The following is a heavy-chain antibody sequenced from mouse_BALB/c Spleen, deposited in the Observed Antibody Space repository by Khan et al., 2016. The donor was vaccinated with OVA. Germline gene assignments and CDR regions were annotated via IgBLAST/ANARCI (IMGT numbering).Heavy chain of an antibody. V-gene: IGHV1-4*01. D-gene: IGHD2-14*01. CDR3: AREGAYYRSDGWFSF. J-gene: IGHJ3*01. Sequence: QVQLKQSGAELARPGASVKMSCKASGYTFTTYTMHWVKQRPGQGLEWIGYINPSNGYTNYNQKFKDKSTLTADKSSSTAYMQLSSLTSDYSAVYYCAREGAYYRSDGWFSFWGPGTLVTVLA. CDR1: GYTFTTYT. CDR2: INPSNGYT.